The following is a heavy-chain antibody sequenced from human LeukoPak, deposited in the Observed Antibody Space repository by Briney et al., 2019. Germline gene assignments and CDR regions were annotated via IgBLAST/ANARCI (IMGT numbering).Heavy chain of an antibody. CDR3: GRDPNGDYVGAFDL. V-gene: IGHV3-23*01. CDR1: GFTFSNYA. CDR2: IRGSDAST. Sequence: GGSVRLSCEASGFTFSNYAMTWVRQAPGKGLEWVSSIRGSDASTFYADSVKGRFTMSRDNSKSTLYLQMNSLRVGDTAVYYCGRDPNGDYVGAFDLGGQGTLVTVSS. J-gene: IGHJ3*01. D-gene: IGHD4-17*01.